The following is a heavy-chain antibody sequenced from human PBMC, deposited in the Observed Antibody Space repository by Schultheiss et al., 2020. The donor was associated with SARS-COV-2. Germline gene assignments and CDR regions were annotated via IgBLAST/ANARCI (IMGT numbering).Heavy chain of an antibody. V-gene: IGHV1-69*06. D-gene: IGHD2/OR15-2a*01. CDR3: ARDYRRLLYGMDV. J-gene: IGHJ6*02. CDR1: GGTFSSYA. Sequence: SVKVSCKASGGTFSSYAISWVRQAPGQGLEWMGGIIPIFGTANYAQKFQGRVTITADKSTSTAYMELSSLRSEDTAVYYCARDYRRLLYGMDVWGQGTTVTVSS. CDR2: IIPIFGTA.